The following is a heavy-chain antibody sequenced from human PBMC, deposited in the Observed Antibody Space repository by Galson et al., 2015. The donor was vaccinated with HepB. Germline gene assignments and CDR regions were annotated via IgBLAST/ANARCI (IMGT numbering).Heavy chain of an antibody. V-gene: IGHV1-18*04. CDR1: GYTFTSYG. D-gene: IGHD6-19*01. Sequence: SVRVSCKASGYTFTSYGISWVRQAPGQGLEWMGWISAYSGNTNYAQKLQGSVTMTTDTSMSTAYMELRSLRSDDTAVYYCARAGIGIAVVESWGQGTLVTVSS. CDR3: ARAGIGIAVVES. CDR2: ISAYSGNT. J-gene: IGHJ4*02.